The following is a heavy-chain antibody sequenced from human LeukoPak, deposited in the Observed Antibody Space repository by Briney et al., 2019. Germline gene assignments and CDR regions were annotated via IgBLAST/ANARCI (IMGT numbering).Heavy chain of an antibody. Sequence: SETLSLTCTVSGGSISSSSYYWGWIRQPPGKGLEWIGSIYYSGSTYYNPSLKSRVTISVDTSKNQFSLKLSSVTAADTAVYYCARSDDITMIVTPVGFDYWGQGTLVTVSS. CDR2: IYYSGST. J-gene: IGHJ4*02. V-gene: IGHV4-39*01. CDR3: ARSDDITMIVTPVGFDY. CDR1: GGSISSSSYY. D-gene: IGHD3-22*01.